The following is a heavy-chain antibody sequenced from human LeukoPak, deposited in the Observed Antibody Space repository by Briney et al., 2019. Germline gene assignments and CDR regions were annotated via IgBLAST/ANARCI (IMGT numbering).Heavy chain of an antibody. CDR1: GFSFSNTC. CDR2: IRSKADGGTP. V-gene: IGHV3-15*07. Sequence: GGSVTLSCAASGFSFSNTCMDWVRHAPWKGREWVGHIRSKADGGTPDYIAPVKGRFTISRDDSKDTLYLQMNSLNTEDTAMYYCTTRSPARYCSDGACYSSADYWGQGTLVTVSS. J-gene: IGHJ4*02. CDR3: TTRSPARYCSDGACYSSADY. D-gene: IGHD2-15*01.